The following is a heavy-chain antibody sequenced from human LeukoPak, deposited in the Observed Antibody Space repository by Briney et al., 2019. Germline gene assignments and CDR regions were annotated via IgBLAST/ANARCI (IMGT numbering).Heavy chain of an antibody. J-gene: IGHJ5*02. V-gene: IGHV3-7*04. CDR1: GFYFSAYL. CDR3: ARDLKGFNL. CDR2: IKQDGSQE. Sequence: GGSLRLSCVASGFYFSAYLMSWVRQAPGKGLEWVANIKQDGSQEFYLDSVKGRFTISRDNGNNSLYPHMSRLRIEDTAVYYCARDLKGFNLWGQGALVTVSS.